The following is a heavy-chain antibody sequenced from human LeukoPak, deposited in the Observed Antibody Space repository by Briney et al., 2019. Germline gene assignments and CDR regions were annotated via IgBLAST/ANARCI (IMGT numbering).Heavy chain of an antibody. Sequence: GGSLRLSCAASGFTFSNYYMVWIRQAPGKGLEWVAAISYDGRNKYYADSVQGRFTFSRDNSKNMLYLQMNSLRAEDTAVYYCARDGKPDYYDSSGYDYFDYWGQGTLVTVSS. CDR3: ARDGKPDYYDSSGYDYFDY. D-gene: IGHD3-22*01. J-gene: IGHJ4*02. CDR2: ISYDGRNK. V-gene: IGHV3-30-3*01. CDR1: GFTFSNYY.